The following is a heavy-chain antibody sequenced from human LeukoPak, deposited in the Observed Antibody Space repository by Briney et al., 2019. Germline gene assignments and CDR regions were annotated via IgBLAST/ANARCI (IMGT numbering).Heavy chain of an antibody. CDR3: ARVGFHSSGYYFLGNEN. D-gene: IGHD3-22*01. V-gene: IGHV4-59*01. Sequence: SETLSLTCTVSGGSISSYYWSWIRQPPGKGLEWIGYIYYSGSTNYNPSLKSRVTISVDTSKNQFSLKLNSMTAADTAMYYCARVGFHSSGYYFLGNENWGQGTLVTVSS. J-gene: IGHJ4*02. CDR2: IYYSGST. CDR1: GGSISSYY.